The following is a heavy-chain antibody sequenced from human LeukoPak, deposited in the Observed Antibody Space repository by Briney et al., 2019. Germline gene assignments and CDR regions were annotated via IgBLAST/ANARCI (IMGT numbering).Heavy chain of an antibody. CDR3: ARGRRELKYAPDY. J-gene: IGHJ4*02. CDR1: GGSFSGYY. D-gene: IGHD2-2*01. CDR2: INHSGST. V-gene: IGHV4-34*01. Sequence: SETLSLTCAVYGGSFSGYYWSWIRQPPGKGLEWIGEINHSGSTNYNPSLKSRVSISLDASENQFSLKLSSVTAADTAVYYCARGRRELKYAPDYWGQGTLVTVSS.